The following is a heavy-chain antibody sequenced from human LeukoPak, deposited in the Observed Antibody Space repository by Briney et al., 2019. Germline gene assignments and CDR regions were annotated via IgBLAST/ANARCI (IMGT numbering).Heavy chain of an antibody. D-gene: IGHD3-3*01. Sequence: SETLSLTCNVSGYSISSGYYWGWIRQPPGKGLEWIGSVYHSGSTYHNPSLKSRVTISVDTSKNQFSLKLSSVTAADTAVYYCARDGRIMIPNDFWSGYYSPIMDVWGKGTTVTVSS. CDR3: ARDGRIMIPNDFWSGYYSPIMDV. CDR1: GYSISSGYY. V-gene: IGHV4-38-2*02. J-gene: IGHJ6*03. CDR2: VYHSGST.